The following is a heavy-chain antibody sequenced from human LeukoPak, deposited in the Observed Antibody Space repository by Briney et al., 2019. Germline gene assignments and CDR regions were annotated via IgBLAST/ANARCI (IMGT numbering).Heavy chain of an antibody. J-gene: IGHJ6*02. D-gene: IGHD1-26*01. CDR1: GFTFSSYA. Sequence: GGSLRLSCAASGFTFSSYAMSWVRQAPGKGLEWVSVISGSGGSTYYAGSVKGRFTISRDNSKNTLYLQMNSLRAEDTAVYYCAKCHSGNYYYGMDVWGQGTTVTVSS. CDR3: AKCHSGNYYYGMDV. V-gene: IGHV3-23*01. CDR2: ISGSGGST.